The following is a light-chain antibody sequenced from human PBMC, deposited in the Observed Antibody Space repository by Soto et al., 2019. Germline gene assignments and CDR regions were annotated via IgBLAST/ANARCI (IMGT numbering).Light chain of an antibody. J-gene: IGLJ1*01. Sequence: QSVLTQPASVSGSPGQSITISCTGSSGDIGGYYYVSWYQQFPGKAPKLMIYEVSNRPSGVSNRFSGSKSGNTASLTISGLQDEDEADYYCSSYTSSGTSFATGTKVTVL. CDR2: EVS. CDR3: SSYTSSGTS. V-gene: IGLV2-14*01. CDR1: SGDIGGYYY.